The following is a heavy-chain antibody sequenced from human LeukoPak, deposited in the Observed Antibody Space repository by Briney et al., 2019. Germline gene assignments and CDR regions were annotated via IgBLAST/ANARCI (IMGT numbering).Heavy chain of an antibody. CDR1: GFTFSSYW. J-gene: IGHJ6*02. CDR2: IRQDGSEK. Sequence: PGGSLRLSCAASGFTFSSYWMSWVRQAPGKGLEWVANIRQDGSEKYYVDSVKGRFTISRDNAKSSLYLQMNSLRAEDTAVYYCARDLSSSWYVSYYGMDVWGQGTTVTVSS. D-gene: IGHD6-13*01. CDR3: ARDLSSSWYVSYYGMDV. V-gene: IGHV3-7*01.